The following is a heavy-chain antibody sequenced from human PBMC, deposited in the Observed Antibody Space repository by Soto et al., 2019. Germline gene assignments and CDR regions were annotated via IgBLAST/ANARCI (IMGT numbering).Heavy chain of an antibody. J-gene: IGHJ6*02. CDR1: GFTFSSYS. CDR2: ISSSSSYI. Sequence: PGGSLRLSCAASGFTFSSYSMNWVRQAPGKGLEWVSSISSSSSYIYYADSVKGRFTISRDNSKNTLYLQMNSLRAEDTAVYYCAKDPAVTTLYYYGMDVWGQGTTVTVSS. V-gene: IGHV3-21*04. CDR3: AKDPAVTTLYYYGMDV. D-gene: IGHD4-17*01.